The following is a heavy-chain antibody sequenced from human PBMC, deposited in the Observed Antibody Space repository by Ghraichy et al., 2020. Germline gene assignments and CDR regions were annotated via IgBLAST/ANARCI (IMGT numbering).Heavy chain of an antibody. CDR2: INAGNGNT. J-gene: IGHJ4*02. Sequence: ASVKVSCKASGYTFTSYAMHWVREAPGQRHERMGWINAGNGNTKYSQKFQGRVTITRDTSASTAYMELSSLRSEDTAVYYCARTRWPGGGGFLEYWGQGILDTVSS. D-gene: IGHD2-15*01. CDR1: GYTFTSYA. V-gene: IGHV1-3*01. CDR3: ARTRWPGGGGFLEY.